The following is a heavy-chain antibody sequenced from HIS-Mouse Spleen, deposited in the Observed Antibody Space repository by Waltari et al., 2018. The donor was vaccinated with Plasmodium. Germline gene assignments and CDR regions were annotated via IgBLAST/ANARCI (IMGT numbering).Heavy chain of an antibody. Sequence: TLSLTCTVSGGSISSSSYYWGWIRQPPGKGLEWIGSIYYSGSTYYNPSLKSRVTISVDTSKNQFSLKLSSVTAADTAVYYCARDRITGTSYFDYWGQGTLVTVSS. V-gene: IGHV4-39*07. D-gene: IGHD1-7*01. J-gene: IGHJ4*02. CDR3: ARDRITGTSYFDY. CDR2: IYYSGST. CDR1: GGSISSSSYY.